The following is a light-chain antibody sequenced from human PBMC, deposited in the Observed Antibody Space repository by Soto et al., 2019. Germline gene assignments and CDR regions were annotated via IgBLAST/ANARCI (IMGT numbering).Light chain of an antibody. Sequence: DIQMTQSPSSLSASVGDRVTITCRASQSISSYLNWYQQKPETVPKLLIYTASGLQSGVPSRFSGSGSGTEFTLTISSLQPEDFATYYCQQSSTFPLTFGGGTKVEIK. CDR2: TAS. CDR1: QSISSY. J-gene: IGKJ4*01. CDR3: QQSSTFPLT. V-gene: IGKV1-39*01.